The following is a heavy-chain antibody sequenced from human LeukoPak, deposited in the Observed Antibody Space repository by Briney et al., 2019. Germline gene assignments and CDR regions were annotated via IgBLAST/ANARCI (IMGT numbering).Heavy chain of an antibody. CDR3: ARQRVGYGVTGGYFDY. CDR1: GGSISSYY. V-gene: IGHV4-59*08. CDR2: IYYSGST. D-gene: IGHD4-17*01. J-gene: IGHJ4*02. Sequence: SETLSLTCTVSGGSISSYYWSWIRQPPGKGLEWIGYIYYSGSTNYNPSLKSRVTISVDTSKNQFSLKLSSVTAADTAVCYCARQRVGYGVTGGYFDYWGQGTLVTVSS.